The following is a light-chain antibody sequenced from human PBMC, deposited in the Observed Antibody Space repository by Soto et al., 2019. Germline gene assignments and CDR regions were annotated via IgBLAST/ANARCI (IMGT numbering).Light chain of an antibody. CDR1: QSVTSNY. V-gene: IGKV3-20*01. J-gene: IGKJ1*01. CDR2: GAS. Sequence: EIVLTQSPGPLSLSPGERATLSCGASQSVTSNYLAWYQQKPGQAPRLLIYGASRRATGIPDRFIGSGSGTDFTLTISRLEPEDFAVYYCQHYITSLTTFGQGTKVDIK. CDR3: QHYITSLTT.